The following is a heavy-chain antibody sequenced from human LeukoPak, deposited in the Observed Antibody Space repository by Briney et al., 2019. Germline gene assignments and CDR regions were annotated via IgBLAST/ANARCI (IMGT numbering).Heavy chain of an antibody. J-gene: IGHJ4*02. D-gene: IGHD2/OR15-2a*01. V-gene: IGHV3-30-3*01. CDR1: GFTFSSYA. Sequence: GGSLRLSCAASGFTFSSYAMHWIRQAPGKGLEWVAVISYDGSNKYYADSVKGRFTISRDNSKDTLYLQMNSLRAEDTAVYYCGRTGSFSPIEYWGQGTLVTVSS. CDR2: ISYDGSNK. CDR3: GRTGSFSPIEY.